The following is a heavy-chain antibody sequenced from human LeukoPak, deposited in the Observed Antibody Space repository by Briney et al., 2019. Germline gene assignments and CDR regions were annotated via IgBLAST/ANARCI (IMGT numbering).Heavy chain of an antibody. V-gene: IGHV3-48*01. CDR2: ISSSSSTI. Sequence: GGSLRLSCAASGFTFSSYSMNWVRQAPGKGLEWVSYISSSSSTIYYADSLKGRFTISRDNAKNSLYLQMNSLRAEDTAVYYCASGKLKDYSNYGKFDYWGQGTLVTVSS. J-gene: IGHJ4*02. CDR1: GFTFSSYS. D-gene: IGHD4-11*01. CDR3: ASGKLKDYSNYGKFDY.